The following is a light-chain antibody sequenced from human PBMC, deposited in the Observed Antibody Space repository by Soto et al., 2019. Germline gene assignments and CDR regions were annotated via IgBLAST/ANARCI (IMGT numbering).Light chain of an antibody. CDR1: SSDVGGYDY. V-gene: IGLV2-11*01. J-gene: IGLJ3*02. CDR3: CSYGGYFGV. CDR2: DVT. Sequence: QSVLTQPRSVSGSPGQSVTISCTGTSSDVGGYDYVSWFQHHPGKVPKLMIYDVTKRPSGVPDRFSASKSGNTASLTISGLRAEEGADYSCCSYGGYFGVFGGGPKLP.